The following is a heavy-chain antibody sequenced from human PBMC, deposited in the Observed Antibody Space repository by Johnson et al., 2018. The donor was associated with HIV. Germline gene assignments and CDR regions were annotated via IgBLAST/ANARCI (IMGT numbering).Heavy chain of an antibody. J-gene: IGHJ3*02. V-gene: IGHV3-30*03. CDR3: TRRDSGSLSFDI. D-gene: IGHD1-26*01. CDR2: ISYDGTNK. Sequence: QVQLVESGGGVVQPGGSLRLSCAASGFTFSSYDMHWVRQAPGKGLEWVAFISYDGTNKYYTDSVKGRFTISRDNSKNTLFLQMNSLRAGDTALYHCTRRDSGSLSFDIWGQGTMVSVSS. CDR1: GFTFSSYD.